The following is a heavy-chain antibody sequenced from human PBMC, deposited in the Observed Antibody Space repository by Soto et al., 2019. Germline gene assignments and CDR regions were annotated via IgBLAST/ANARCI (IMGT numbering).Heavy chain of an antibody. V-gene: IGHV2-5*01. Sequence: SGPTLVNPTQTLTLTCTFSGFSLSTSGVGVGWIRQPPGKALEWLALIYWNDDKRYSPSLKSRLTITKDTSKNQVVLTMTNMDPVDTATYYCAHTPVGYCSSTSCLYYFDYWGQGTLVTVSS. CDR3: AHTPVGYCSSTSCLYYFDY. J-gene: IGHJ4*02. CDR2: IYWNDDK. D-gene: IGHD2-2*03. CDR1: GFSLSTSGVG.